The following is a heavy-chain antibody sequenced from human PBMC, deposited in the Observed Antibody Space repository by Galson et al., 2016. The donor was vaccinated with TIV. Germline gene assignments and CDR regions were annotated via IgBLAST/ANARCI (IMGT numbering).Heavy chain of an antibody. D-gene: IGHD6-13*01. CDR3: AKGIAGVLGWFDS. CDR1: GFTFDNYA. CDR2: VTSSGEST. Sequence: SLRLSCAASGFTFDNYAMHWVRQGPGGGLEWVSSVTSSGESTDYSDSVKGRFTISRDNSKKTVYLQMHSLKSEDTAMYFCAKGIAGVLGWFDSWGQGTRVTVSS. V-gene: IGHV3-23*01. J-gene: IGHJ5*01.